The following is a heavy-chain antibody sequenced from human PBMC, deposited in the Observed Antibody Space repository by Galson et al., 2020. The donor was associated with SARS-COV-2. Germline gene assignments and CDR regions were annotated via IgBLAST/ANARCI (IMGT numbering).Heavy chain of an antibody. CDR1: RFTFSSYW. CDR2: IKQDGREK. D-gene: IGHD3-3*01. CDR3: ASEYYDFWSGYVNHFDY. V-gene: IGHV3-7*01. Sequence: GGSLRLSCAASRFTFSSYWMSWVRQAPGKGLEWVANIKQDGREKYYVDSVKGRFTISRDNAKNSLYLQMNSLRAEDTAVYYCASEYYDFWSGYVNHFDYWGQGTLGTVSS. J-gene: IGHJ4*02.